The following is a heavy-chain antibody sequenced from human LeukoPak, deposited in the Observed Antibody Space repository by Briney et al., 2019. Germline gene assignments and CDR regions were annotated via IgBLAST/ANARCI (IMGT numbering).Heavy chain of an antibody. CDR2: IYSGGST. CDR1: GFTVSSNY. CDR3: ARAPAVGLWSFYYFDY. V-gene: IGHV3-66*02. Sequence: QPGGSLRLSCAASGFTVSSNYMSWVRQAPGKGLEWVSVIYSGGSTYYADSVKGRFTISRDNSKNTLYLRMNSLRAEDTAVYYCARAPAVGLWSFYYFDYWGQGTLVTVSS. J-gene: IGHJ4*02. D-gene: IGHD5-18*01.